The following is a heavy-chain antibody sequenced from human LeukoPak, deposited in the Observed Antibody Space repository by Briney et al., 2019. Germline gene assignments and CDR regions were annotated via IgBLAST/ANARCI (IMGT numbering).Heavy chain of an antibody. CDR3: ARAYMVRGVIIGY. D-gene: IGHD3-10*01. CDR1: GYTFTSYA. CDR2: INAGNGNT. Sequence: ASVKVSCKASGYTFTSYAMHWVRQAPGQRLEWMGWINAGNGNTKYSQKFQGRVTITRDTSASTAYMELSSLRSEDTAVYYCARAYMVRGVIIGYWGQGTLVTISS. V-gene: IGHV1-3*01. J-gene: IGHJ4*02.